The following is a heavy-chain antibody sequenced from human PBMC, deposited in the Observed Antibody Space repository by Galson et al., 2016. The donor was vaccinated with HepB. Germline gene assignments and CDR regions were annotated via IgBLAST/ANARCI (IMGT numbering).Heavy chain of an antibody. CDR1: GFTFSTYP. D-gene: IGHD3/OR15-3a*01. Sequence: SLRLSCAASGFTFSTYPMGWVRQAPGKGPEWVSGINAGGNNRYYSDSGKGRFAVSRDNSKNTLYLQLDNLRGEDTAVYYCVKYVGLDGFDYWGQGPLVSVSS. CDR3: VKYVGLDGFDY. V-gene: IGHV3-23*01. CDR2: INAGGNNR. J-gene: IGHJ4*02.